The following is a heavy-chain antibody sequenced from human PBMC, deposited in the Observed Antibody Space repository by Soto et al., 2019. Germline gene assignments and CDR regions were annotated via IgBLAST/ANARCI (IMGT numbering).Heavy chain of an antibody. J-gene: IGHJ4*02. CDR3: AKDRTQWLVYPLFDY. Sequence: EVQLLESGGGLVQPGGSLRLSCAASGFTFSSYAMSWVRQAPGKGLEWVSAISGSGGSTYYADSVKGRFTISRDNSKNTLYLQMNSLRAEDTDVYYCAKDRTQWLVYPLFDYWGQGTLVTVSS. D-gene: IGHD6-19*01. CDR2: ISGSGGST. V-gene: IGHV3-23*01. CDR1: GFTFSSYA.